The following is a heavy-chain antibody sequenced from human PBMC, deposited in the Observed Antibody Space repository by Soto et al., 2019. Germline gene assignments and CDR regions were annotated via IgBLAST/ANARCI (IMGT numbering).Heavy chain of an antibody. CDR2: ISYSGIT. CDR1: GGSISRYY. D-gene: IGHD3-22*01. V-gene: IGHV4-59*01. J-gene: IGHJ4*02. CDR3: ARTDYYDSTGSYGY. Sequence: PSETLSLTCTVSGGSISRYYWSWIRQPPGKGLEWIGYISYSGITNYNPSLKSRVSISVDASRNQFSLKLSSVTAADTAMYFCARTDYYDSTGSYGYSGQGTLLTVS.